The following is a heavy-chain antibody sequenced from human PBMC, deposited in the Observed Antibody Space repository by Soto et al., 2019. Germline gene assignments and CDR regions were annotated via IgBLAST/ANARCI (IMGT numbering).Heavy chain of an antibody. CDR1: GYTFTSYY. CDR2: INPSGGST. CDR3: ARGSSGTPFDY. Sequence: ASVKVSCKASGYTFTSYYMHWVRQAPGQGLEWMGIINPSGGSTSYAQEFQGRVTMTRDTSTSTAYMELSSLRSDDTAVYYCARGSSGTPFDYWGQGTLVTVSS. J-gene: IGHJ4*02. V-gene: IGHV1-46*03. D-gene: IGHD3-22*01.